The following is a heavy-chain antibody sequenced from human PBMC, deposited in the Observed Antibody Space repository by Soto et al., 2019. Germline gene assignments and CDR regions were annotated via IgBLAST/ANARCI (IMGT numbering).Heavy chain of an antibody. CDR2: TGTSRKYT. J-gene: IGHJ3*02. D-gene: IGHD3-9*01. CDR3: VRDRDWAFDI. Sequence: QPGGSLRLSCAASGFTFSSYSMNWVRQAPGKGLEWVSYTGTSRKYTFYADSVRGRFTISRDDARNSVYLQLNSLRDEDTAVYYCVRDRDWAFDIWSQGTMVTVSS. CDR1: GFTFSSYS. V-gene: IGHV3-48*02.